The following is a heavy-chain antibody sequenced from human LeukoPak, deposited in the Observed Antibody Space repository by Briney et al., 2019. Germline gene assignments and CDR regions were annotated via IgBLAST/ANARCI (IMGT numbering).Heavy chain of an antibody. CDR2: IYYSGST. CDR1: GDSISSGNYY. V-gene: IGHV4-30-4*01. D-gene: IGHD3-3*01. J-gene: IGHJ4*02. Sequence: SETLSLTCTVSGDSISSGNYYWTWIRQPPGKGLEWIGYIYYSGSTFYNPSLKSRVTISVDTSKNEFSLKLSSLTAADTAVYYCAREFWSGSYSDKWGQGTLVTVSS. CDR3: AREFWSGSYSDK.